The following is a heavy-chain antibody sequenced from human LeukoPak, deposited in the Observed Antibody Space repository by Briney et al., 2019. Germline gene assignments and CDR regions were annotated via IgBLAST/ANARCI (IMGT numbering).Heavy chain of an antibody. CDR1: GNSFGDYY. V-gene: IGHV4-4*07. CDR2: IYTSGST. J-gene: IGHJ5*02. D-gene: IGHD4-17*01. CDR3: TRDTGTTGEVKFDP. Sequence: SETLSLTCTVSGNSFGDYYWSWIRQPAGKGLEWIGRIYTSGSTTYNPSLKSRVTMSVDTSKSQFSLNLMSVTAADTAVYYCTRDTGTTGEVKFDPWGQGTLVTVSS.